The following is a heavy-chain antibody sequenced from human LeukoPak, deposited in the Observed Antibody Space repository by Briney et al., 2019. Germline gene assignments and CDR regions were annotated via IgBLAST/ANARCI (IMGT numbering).Heavy chain of an antibody. Sequence: ASVKVSCKASGYTFTSYYMHWVRQAPGQGLEWMGIINPSGGSTSYAQKFQGRVTMTRDTSTSTVYMELSSLRSEDTAVYYCARDPGYYDILTGYYSPYWGQGTLVTVSS. CDR2: INPSGGST. CDR3: ARDPGYYDILTGYYSPY. J-gene: IGHJ4*02. V-gene: IGHV1-46*01. CDR1: GYTFTSYY. D-gene: IGHD3-9*01.